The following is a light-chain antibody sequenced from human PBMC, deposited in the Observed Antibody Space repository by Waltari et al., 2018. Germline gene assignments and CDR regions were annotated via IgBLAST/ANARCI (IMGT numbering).Light chain of an antibody. CDR3: QQYNSYGT. V-gene: IGKV1-5*03. CDR1: QSISSW. J-gene: IGKJ1*01. Sequence: DIQMTQSPSTLSASVGDRVTITCRASQSISSWLAWYQQKPGKAPKLLIYKASSLESWVPSRFSGSGSGTEFTLTISSLQPDDFATYYCQQYNSYGTFGQGTKV. CDR2: KAS.